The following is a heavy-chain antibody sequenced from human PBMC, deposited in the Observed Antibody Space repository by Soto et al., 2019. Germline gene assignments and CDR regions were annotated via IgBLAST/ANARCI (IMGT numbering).Heavy chain of an antibody. V-gene: IGHV3-30*18. CDR1: GFTFSSYG. CDR2: ISYDGSNK. CDR3: AKGKIISNWFDP. Sequence: QVQLVESGGGVVQPGRSLRLSCAASGFTFSSYGMHWVRQAPGKGLEWVAVISYDGSNKYYADSVKGRFTISRDNSKNTLYLQMNSLRAEDTAVYYCAKGKIISNWFDPWGQGTLVTVSS. J-gene: IGHJ5*02.